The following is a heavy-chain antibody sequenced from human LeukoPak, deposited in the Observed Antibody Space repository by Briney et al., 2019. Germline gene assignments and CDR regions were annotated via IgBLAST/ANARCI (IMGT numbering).Heavy chain of an antibody. D-gene: IGHD3-3*01. Sequence: SETLSLTCTVSGGSISSGSYYWSWIRQPAGKGLEWIGRIYTSGSTNYNPSLKSRVTISVDTSKNQFSLKLSSVTAADTAVYYCARETIFGVVIPTSFDYWGQGTLVTVSS. CDR2: IYTSGST. V-gene: IGHV4-61*02. CDR3: ARETIFGVVIPTSFDY. J-gene: IGHJ4*02. CDR1: GGSISSGSYY.